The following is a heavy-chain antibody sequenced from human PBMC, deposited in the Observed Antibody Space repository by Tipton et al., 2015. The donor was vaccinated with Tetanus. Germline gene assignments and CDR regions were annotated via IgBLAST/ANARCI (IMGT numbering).Heavy chain of an antibody. Sequence: QLVQSGAEVKKPGASVKVSCRASGYTFTNYYMHWVRQAPGQGLEWMGVISPSAGTTRYEQKFQGRVIMTRDTSTTTVYMELNSLRSEDTAVFYCARSYDFYDSTGYTDDGMDVWGQGTSVTVSS. D-gene: IGHD3-22*01. CDR3: ARSYDFYDSTGYTDDGMDV. J-gene: IGHJ6*02. V-gene: IGHV1-46*01. CDR1: GYTFTNYY. CDR2: ISPSAGTT.